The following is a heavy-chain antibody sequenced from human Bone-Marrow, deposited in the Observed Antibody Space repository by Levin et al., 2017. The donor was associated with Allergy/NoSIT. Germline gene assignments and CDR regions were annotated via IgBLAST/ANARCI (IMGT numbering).Heavy chain of an antibody. CDR1: GFSFNYAW. Sequence: GGSLRLSCAATGFSFNYAWMNWVRQAPGKGLEWVGRIKSKSDGGTSDYAAPVKGRFTISRDDSKTTLYLQMNSLKTEDTAVYYCTTEVLAGTDYWGQGTLVTVSS. J-gene: IGHJ4*02. D-gene: IGHD6-19*01. CDR2: IKSKSDGGTS. CDR3: TTEVLAGTDY. V-gene: IGHV3-15*01.